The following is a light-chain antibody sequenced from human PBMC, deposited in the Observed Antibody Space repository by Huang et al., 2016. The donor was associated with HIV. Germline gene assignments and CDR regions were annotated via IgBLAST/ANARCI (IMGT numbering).Light chain of an antibody. CDR1: QGISFH. CDR3: LQDYNYPWT. CDR2: AAS. J-gene: IGKJ1*01. V-gene: IGKV1-6*01. Sequence: AIQMTQSPSSLSASVGDRVTITCRASQGISFHLGWYQQKPGKAPKLLIYAASSLRSGVPSRFSGSGSGTDFTLTISTLQPEDFATYYCLQDYNYPWTFGQGTKVEIK.